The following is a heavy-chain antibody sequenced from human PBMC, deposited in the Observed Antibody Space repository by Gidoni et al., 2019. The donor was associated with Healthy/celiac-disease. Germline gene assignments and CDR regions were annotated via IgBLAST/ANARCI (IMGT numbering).Heavy chain of an antibody. J-gene: IGHJ4*02. Sequence: QVQLVQSGAEVKKPGASVKVSCKASGYTFTSYDINWVRQATGQGLEWMGWMNPNSGNTGYAQKFQGRVTMTRNTSISTAYMELSSLRSEDTAVYYCARGKDYSWGSYRYGGEVGDYWGQGTLVTVSS. CDR1: GYTFTSYD. D-gene: IGHD3-16*02. CDR3: ARGKDYSWGSYRYGGEVGDY. V-gene: IGHV1-8*01. CDR2: MNPNSGNT.